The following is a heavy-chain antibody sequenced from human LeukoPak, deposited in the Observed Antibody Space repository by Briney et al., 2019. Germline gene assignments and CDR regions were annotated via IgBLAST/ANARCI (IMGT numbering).Heavy chain of an antibody. D-gene: IGHD3-16*01. Sequence: PSETLSLTCTVSGGSMRSSGYNWGWIRHPPGKGLEWIGRLYNNGSTNYSPSLKSRVIMSFDPSKNQFSLKLNSVTAADTAFYYCVRDRGLGRGFDPWGQGTMVTVSS. J-gene: IGHJ5*02. CDR2: LYNNGST. CDR1: GGSMRSSGYN. CDR3: VRDRGLGRGFDP. V-gene: IGHV4-39*07.